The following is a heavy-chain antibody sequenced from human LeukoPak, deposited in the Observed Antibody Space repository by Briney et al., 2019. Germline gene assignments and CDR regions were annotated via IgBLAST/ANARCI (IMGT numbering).Heavy chain of an antibody. J-gene: IGHJ4*02. CDR3: AKSGSSYDSSGYYPY. CDR2: ISGSGGST. CDR1: GFTFSSYA. V-gene: IGHV3-23*01. D-gene: IGHD3-22*01. Sequence: GGSLRLSCAASGFTFSSYAMSWVRQAPGKGLEWVSAISGSGGSTYYADSVKGRFTISRDNSKNTLYLQMNSLRAEDTAVYYCAKSGSSYDSSGYYPYWGQETLVTVSS.